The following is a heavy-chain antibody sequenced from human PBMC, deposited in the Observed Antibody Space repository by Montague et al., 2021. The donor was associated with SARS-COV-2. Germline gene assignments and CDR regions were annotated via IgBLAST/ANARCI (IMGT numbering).Heavy chain of an antibody. CDR3: ARADITMVRGVNRWAFDI. CDR2: IYSGWSA. D-gene: IGHD3-10*01. J-gene: IGHJ3*02. CDR1: GGSISGHY. V-gene: IGHV4-59*11. Sequence: SETLSLTCAVSGGSISGHYWPWIRQPPEKGLEWVGHIYSGWSAYYNPSLKSRVTLSVGPSKNQLSLKMSSVAAADTAKYYCARADITMVRGVNRWAFDIWGKGTMVTVSS.